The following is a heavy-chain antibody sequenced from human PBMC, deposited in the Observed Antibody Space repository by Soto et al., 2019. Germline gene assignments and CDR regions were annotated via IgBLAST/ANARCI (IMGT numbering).Heavy chain of an antibody. Sequence: PGESLKISCKGSGYSFTSYWIGWVRQMPGKGLEWMGIIYPGDSDTRYSPSFQGQVTISADKSISTAYLQWSSLKASDTAMYYCARLYVDTAMVLSGIDIWGQGTTVTVSS. CDR1: GYSFTSYW. V-gene: IGHV5-51*01. CDR2: IYPGDSDT. CDR3: ARLYVDTAMVLSGIDI. D-gene: IGHD5-18*01. J-gene: IGHJ6*02.